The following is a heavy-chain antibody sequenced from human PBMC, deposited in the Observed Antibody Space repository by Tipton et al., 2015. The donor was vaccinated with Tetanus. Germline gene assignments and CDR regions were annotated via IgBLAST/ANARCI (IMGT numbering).Heavy chain of an antibody. V-gene: IGHV4-4*07. J-gene: IGHJ5*02. CDR3: AILPKHWLAPRGAP. CDR1: GGSISSYY. Sequence: GLVKPSETLSLICTVSGGSISSYYWSWIRQSAAMGLEWIGRINTSGSSDYNPSLKGRVTMSIDTSGNRFSLDLTSVTAADTAVYYCAILPKHWLAPRGAPWGQGILVPVSS. D-gene: IGHD6-19*01. CDR2: INTSGSS.